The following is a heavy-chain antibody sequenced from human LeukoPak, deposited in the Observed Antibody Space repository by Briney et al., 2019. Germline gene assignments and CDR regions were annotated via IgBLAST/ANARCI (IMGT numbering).Heavy chain of an antibody. Sequence: GGSLKLSCAASGFTFSGSAMHWVRQASGKGLEWVGRIRSKANSYATAYAASVKGRFTISRDDSKNTAYLQMNSLRAEDTAVYYCARVIPGGWWLDPWGQGTLVTVSS. CDR1: GFTFSGSA. V-gene: IGHV3-73*01. CDR2: IRSKANSYAT. CDR3: ARVIPGGWWLDP. D-gene: IGHD3-16*01. J-gene: IGHJ5*02.